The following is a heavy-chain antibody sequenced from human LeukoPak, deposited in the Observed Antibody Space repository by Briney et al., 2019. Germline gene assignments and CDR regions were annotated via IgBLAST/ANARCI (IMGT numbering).Heavy chain of an antibody. CDR3: ARGAYAWQDY. J-gene: IGHJ4*02. D-gene: IGHD3-16*01. Sequence: GGSLRLSCAASGFTFSSHWMHWVRQAPGKGLVWVSRINGDGASTAYADSVRGQFTISRDNARNTLYLQMNSLRADDTAVYYCARGAYAWQDYWGQGTLVTVSS. V-gene: IGHV3-74*01. CDR2: INGDGAST. CDR1: GFTFSSHW.